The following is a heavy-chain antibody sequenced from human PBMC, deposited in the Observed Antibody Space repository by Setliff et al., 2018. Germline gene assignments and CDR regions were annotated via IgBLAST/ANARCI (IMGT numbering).Heavy chain of an antibody. CDR1: GASITNISYY. D-gene: IGHD3-16*01. J-gene: IGHJ4*02. CDR2: IFYSGRT. CDR3: ARLPNYVWGSPVDY. V-gene: IGHV4-39*01. Sequence: SETLSLTCTVSGASITNISYYWGLIRQPPGKGLEWIGSIFYSGRTFYNPSLKSRVTISVDTSKNQFSLTLSSVTAADTAVYYCARLPNYVWGSPVDYWGQGTLVTLSS.